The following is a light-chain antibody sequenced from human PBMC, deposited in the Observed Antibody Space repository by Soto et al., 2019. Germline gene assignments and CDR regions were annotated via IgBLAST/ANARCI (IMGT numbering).Light chain of an antibody. J-gene: IGLJ1*01. Sequence: QSALTQPASVSGSPGQSITISCTGTSSDVGGYNYVSWYQQHPGNAPRLLIYDVSSRPSRISDRFSGSKSGNTASLTISGLQADDEADYYCISYTGSSTPYVFGTGTKVTVL. V-gene: IGLV2-14*03. CDR3: ISYTGSSTPYV. CDR1: SSDVGGYNY. CDR2: DVS.